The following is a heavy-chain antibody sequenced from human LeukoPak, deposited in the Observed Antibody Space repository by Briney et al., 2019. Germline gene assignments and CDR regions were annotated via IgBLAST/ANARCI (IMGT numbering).Heavy chain of an antibody. CDR3: AREGRSLHTF. Sequence: PGGSLRLSCAASGFTFSSYWMSWVRLAPGKGLEWVANIKEDGTETYYVDSVKGRFTISRDNAKNSLYLQMNSLRVEDTAVYYCAREGRSLHTFWGPGTLVTVSS. CDR2: IKEDGTET. J-gene: IGHJ4*02. V-gene: IGHV3-7*03. D-gene: IGHD5/OR15-5a*01. CDR1: GFTFSSYW.